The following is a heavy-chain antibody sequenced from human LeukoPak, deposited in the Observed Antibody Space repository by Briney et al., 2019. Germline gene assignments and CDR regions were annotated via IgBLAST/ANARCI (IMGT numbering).Heavy chain of an antibody. CDR2: IYSGGGT. CDR3: ARGSKQQLIGYYSYAMDV. CDR1: GFTFSSYW. D-gene: IGHD6-13*01. J-gene: IGHJ6*02. Sequence: GGSLRLSCAASGFTFSSYWMHWVRQAPGKGLEWVSVIYSGGGTYYADSVKGRFTISRDNSKNTLYLQMNSLKAEDTAVYYCARGSKQQLIGYYSYAMDVWGQGTTVTVSS. V-gene: IGHV3-53*01.